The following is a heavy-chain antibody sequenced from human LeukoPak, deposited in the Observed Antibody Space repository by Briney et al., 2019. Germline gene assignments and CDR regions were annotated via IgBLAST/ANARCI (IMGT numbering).Heavy chain of an antibody. V-gene: IGHV4-61*02. CDR1: GGSISSGSYY. J-gene: IGHJ6*03. CDR3: ARALSGSYGDYYMDV. CDR2: IYTSGST. D-gene: IGHD1-26*01. Sequence: PSETLSLTCTVSGGSISSGSYYWSWIRQPAGKGLKWIGRIYTSGSTNYNPSLKSRVTISVDTSKNQFSLKLSSVTAADTAVYYCARALSGSYGDYYMDVWGKGTTVTVSS.